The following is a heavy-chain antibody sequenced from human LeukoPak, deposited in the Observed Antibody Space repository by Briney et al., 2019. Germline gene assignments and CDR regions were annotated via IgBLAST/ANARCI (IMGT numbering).Heavy chain of an antibody. CDR2: LSGDWGST. J-gene: IGHJ3*02. V-gene: IGHV3-43*02. D-gene: IGHD2-21*02. CDR1: GFTFDDYA. Sequence: GGSPRLSCAASGFTFDDYAMHWVRQAPGKGLEWVSLLSGDWGSTYIADSVKGRFTISRDNSKNSLYLQMNRLRTEDTAFYYCAYCGGDCYSNDAFDIWGQGTMVTVSS. CDR3: AYCGGDCYSNDAFDI.